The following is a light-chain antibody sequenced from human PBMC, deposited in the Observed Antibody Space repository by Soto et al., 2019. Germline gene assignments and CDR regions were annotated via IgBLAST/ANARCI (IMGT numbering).Light chain of an antibody. Sequence: EIVLTQSPGTLSLSPGERATLSCRASQSVNSYSLAWYQRKPGQPPRLLVWGASNRATDIPYRFSGSGSGTDYTLTITNLEPEDFAVYDCQQYGSSPPTFGQGTRVDVK. J-gene: IGKJ1*01. CDR1: QSVNSYS. V-gene: IGKV3-20*01. CDR3: QQYGSSPPT. CDR2: GAS.